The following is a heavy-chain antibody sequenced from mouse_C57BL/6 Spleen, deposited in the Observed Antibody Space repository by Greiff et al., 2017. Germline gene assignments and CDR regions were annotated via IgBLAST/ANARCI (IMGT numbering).Heavy chain of an antibody. Sequence: DVLLVESGEGLVKPGGSLKLSCAASGFTFSSYAMSWVRQTPEKRLEWVAYISSGGDYTYYADTVKGRFTISRDNARNTLYLQMSSLKSEDTAMYYCTRDGGYDYGDGYFGYWGQGTTLTVSS. CDR2: ISSGGDYT. V-gene: IGHV5-9-1*02. J-gene: IGHJ2*01. CDR1: GFTFSSYA. D-gene: IGHD2-4*01. CDR3: TRDGGYDYGDGYFGY.